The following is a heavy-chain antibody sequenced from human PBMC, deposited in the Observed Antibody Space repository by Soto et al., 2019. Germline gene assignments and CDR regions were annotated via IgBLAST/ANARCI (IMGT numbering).Heavy chain of an antibody. CDR3: AGGDHWRLVDY. CDR2: IYTTGD. D-gene: IGHD3-16*01. Sequence: PSETLSLTCTVSGDSITTRYWSWIRQPPGKGLEWIGYIYTTGDNYNPSLMSRASMSLDTSKNLFSLRLRSVTAVDTAVYYCAGGDHWRLVDYWGRGNPVTVSS. V-gene: IGHV4-4*09. J-gene: IGHJ4*02. CDR1: GDSITTRY.